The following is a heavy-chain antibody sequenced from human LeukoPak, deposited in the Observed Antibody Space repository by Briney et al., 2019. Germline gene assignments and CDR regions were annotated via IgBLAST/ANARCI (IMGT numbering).Heavy chain of an antibody. V-gene: IGHV1-24*01. J-gene: IGHJ6*02. CDR3: ATEGFGDLTHYYGMDV. D-gene: IGHD3-10*01. CDR2: FDPEDGET. Sequence: ASVKVSCKVSGYTLTELSMHWVRQAPGKGLGWMGGFDPEDGETIYAQKFQGRVTMTEDTSTDTAYMELSSLRSEDTAVYYCATEGFGDLTHYYGMDVWGQGTTVTVSS. CDR1: GYTLTELS.